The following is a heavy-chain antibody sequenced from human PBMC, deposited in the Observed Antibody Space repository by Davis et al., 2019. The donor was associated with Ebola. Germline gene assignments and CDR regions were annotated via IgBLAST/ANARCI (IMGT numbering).Heavy chain of an antibody. V-gene: IGHV3-7*03. CDR3: AKTSASSPPYYYDY. D-gene: IGHD2-2*01. CDR1: GFIFTNYW. CDR2: IKQDGSEK. Sequence: GESLKISCAASGFIFTNYWMSWVRQAPGKGLEWVANIKQDGSEKYYVDSVKGRFTISRDNDKNSLSLQMNGLRGEDTALYSCAKTSASSPPYYYDYWGQGILVTVSS. J-gene: IGHJ4*02.